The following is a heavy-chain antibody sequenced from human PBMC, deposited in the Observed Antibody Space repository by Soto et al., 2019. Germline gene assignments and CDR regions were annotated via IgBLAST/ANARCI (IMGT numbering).Heavy chain of an antibody. CDR2: ISSDGSST. V-gene: IGHV3-74*01. D-gene: IGHD2-15*01. Sequence: EVQLVESGGGLVQPGGSLRLSCAASGFTFSSYWMHWVRQAPGKGLVWVSRISSDGSSTSYADSVKGRFTISRDNAKNSLYLHMNSLRAEDTAVYYCVRTSLVVAAATPEDYWGQGTLVTVSS. CDR1: GFTFSSYW. J-gene: IGHJ4*02. CDR3: VRTSLVVAAATPEDY.